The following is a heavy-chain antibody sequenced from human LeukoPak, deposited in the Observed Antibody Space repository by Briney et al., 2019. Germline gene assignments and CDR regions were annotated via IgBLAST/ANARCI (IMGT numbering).Heavy chain of an antibody. V-gene: IGHV3-33*01. CDR3: ARGRIQPFPYFDY. CDR2: IWYDGSNK. Sequence: GGSLRLSCAASGFTFSSYGMHWVRQAPGKGLEWVAVIWYDGSNKYYADSVKGRFTISRDNSKNTLYLQMNSLRAEDTAVYYCARGRIQPFPYFDYWGQGTLVTVSS. J-gene: IGHJ4*02. D-gene: IGHD5-18*01. CDR1: GFTFSSYG.